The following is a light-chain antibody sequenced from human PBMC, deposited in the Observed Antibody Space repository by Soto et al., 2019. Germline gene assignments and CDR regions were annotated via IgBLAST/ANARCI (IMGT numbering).Light chain of an antibody. Sequence: QSVLTQPASVSGSPGQSITISCTGTSSDVGGYNYVSWYQQHPGKAPKLMIYEVSNRPSGVSNRFSGSKSGNTASLTISGLQAEDEADYYCSSYTSSSVWVFGTGTKVTVL. CDR3: SSYTSSSVWV. CDR2: EVS. V-gene: IGLV2-14*01. CDR1: SSDVGGYNY. J-gene: IGLJ1*01.